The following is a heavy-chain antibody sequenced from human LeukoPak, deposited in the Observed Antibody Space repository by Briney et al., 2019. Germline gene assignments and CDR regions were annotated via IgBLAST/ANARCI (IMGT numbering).Heavy chain of an antibody. Sequence: SETLSLTCAVYGGSFSGYYWSWIRQPPGKGLEWIGEINHSGSTNYNPSLKSRVTISLDTSKNQFSLKLNSVTAADTAVYYCARLDYDFTSGFDYWGQGTLVTVSS. CDR3: ARLDYDFTSGFDY. CDR2: INHSGST. V-gene: IGHV4-34*01. D-gene: IGHD3-3*01. CDR1: GGSFSGYY. J-gene: IGHJ4*02.